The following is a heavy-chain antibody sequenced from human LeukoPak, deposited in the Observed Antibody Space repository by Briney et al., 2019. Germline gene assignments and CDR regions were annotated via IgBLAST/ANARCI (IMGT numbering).Heavy chain of an antibody. V-gene: IGHV3-7*04. CDR2: IKQDGSDK. Sequence: PGGSLRLSCAASGFTFSSYWMNWVRQAPGKGLEWVAIIKQDGSDKNYVDSVKGRFTISRDNAKDSLYLQMNGLRADDTAVYYCVRGSGWLTSHWGQGTMVTVSS. J-gene: IGHJ3*01. D-gene: IGHD6-19*01. CDR3: VRGSGWLTSH. CDR1: GFTFSSYW.